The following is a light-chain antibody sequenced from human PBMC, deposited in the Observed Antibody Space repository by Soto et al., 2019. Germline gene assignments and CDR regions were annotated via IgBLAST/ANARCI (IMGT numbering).Light chain of an antibody. J-gene: IGKJ1*01. Sequence: EIVLTQSPASLSLSPGERATLSCRASQSISANLAWYQQKPAQPPRLLINSASSRTTTIPAKFSGSGSARKFIPIISSMQSADFAVFYCQQYNDWPPSWTFGEGTKVDIK. V-gene: IGKV3-15*01. CDR2: SAS. CDR3: QQYNDWPPSWT. CDR1: QSISAN.